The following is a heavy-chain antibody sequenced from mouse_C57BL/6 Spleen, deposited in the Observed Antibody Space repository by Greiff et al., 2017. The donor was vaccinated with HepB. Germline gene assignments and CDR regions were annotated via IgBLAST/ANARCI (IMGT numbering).Heavy chain of an antibody. CDR2: INPNNGGT. J-gene: IGHJ4*01. CDR1: GYTFTDYY. CDR3: ARGYDGYYIYYAMDY. Sequence: EVQLQQSGPELVKPGASVKISCKASGYTFTDYYMNWVKQSHGKSLEWIGDINPNNGGTSYNQKFKGKATLTVDKSSSTADMELRSLTSEDSAVYYCARGYDGYYIYYAMDYWGQGTSVTVSS. V-gene: IGHV1-26*01. D-gene: IGHD2-3*01.